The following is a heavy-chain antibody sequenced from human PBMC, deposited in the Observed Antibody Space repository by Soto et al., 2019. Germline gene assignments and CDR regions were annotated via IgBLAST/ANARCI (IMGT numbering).Heavy chain of an antibody. D-gene: IGHD2-15*01. J-gene: IGHJ4*02. V-gene: IGHV3-74*01. CDR1: GFTFSSYW. CDR2: INGDGSST. CDR3: ARAPVIAATRFDY. Sequence: GGSLRLSCAASGFTFSSYWMHWVRQAPGKGLVWVSRINGDGSSTSYADSVKGRFTISRDNAKNTLYLQMDSLRAEDTALYYCARAPVIAATRFDYWGQGTLVTVSS.